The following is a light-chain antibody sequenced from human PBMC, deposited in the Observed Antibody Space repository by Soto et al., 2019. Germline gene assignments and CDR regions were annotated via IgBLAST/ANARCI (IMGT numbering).Light chain of an antibody. CDR2: DAF. J-gene: IGKJ4*01. CDR1: QNINNW. Sequence: DIQMTQSPSTLSASVGDRVTITCRASQNINNWMAWYHQKPGEAPKLLIYDAFSLQTGVPFTFSGSGSGTEFSLTISSLQPDDFRTYYCQQYHTFPLTFGGGTKVEIK. V-gene: IGKV1-5*01. CDR3: QQYHTFPLT.